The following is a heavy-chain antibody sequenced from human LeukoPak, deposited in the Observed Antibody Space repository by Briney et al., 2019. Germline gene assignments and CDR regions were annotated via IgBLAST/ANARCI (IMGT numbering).Heavy chain of an antibody. J-gene: IGHJ3*02. CDR3: TTDPPDAFDI. CDR2: IKSKTDGGTT. Sequence: GGSLRLSRATSGFSFSSYAMSWVRQAPGKGLEWVGRIKSKTDGGTTDYAAPVKGRFTISRDDSKNTLYLQMNSLKTEDTAVYYCTTDPPDAFDIWGQGTMVTVSS. CDR1: GFSFSSYA. V-gene: IGHV3-15*01.